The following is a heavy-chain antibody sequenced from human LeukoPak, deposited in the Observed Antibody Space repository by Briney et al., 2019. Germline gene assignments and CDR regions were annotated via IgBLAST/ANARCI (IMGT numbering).Heavy chain of an antibody. J-gene: IGHJ4*02. CDR2: IYYSGST. Sequence: SETLSLTCTVSGGSISSYYWSWIRQPPGKGLEWIGYIYYSGSTNYNPSLKSRVTISVDTSKNQFPLKLSSVTAADTAVYYCASGTTVTNFAYWGQGTLVTVSS. CDR1: GGSISSYY. CDR3: ASGTTVTNFAY. V-gene: IGHV4-59*12. D-gene: IGHD4-17*01.